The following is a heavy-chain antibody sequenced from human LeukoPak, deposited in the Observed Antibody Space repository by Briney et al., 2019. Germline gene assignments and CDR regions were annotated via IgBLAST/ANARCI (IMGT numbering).Heavy chain of an antibody. CDR2: ISGGGGST. CDR1: GFTFSSYA. V-gene: IGHV3-23*01. Sequence: GGSLRLSRAASGFTFSSYAMTWVRQAPGKGLEWVSGISGGGGSTYYADSVKGRFTISRDNSKNTLYLQMNSLRAEDTAVYYCAKNLAAAAPGYFDYWGQGTLVTVSS. J-gene: IGHJ4*02. CDR3: AKNLAAAAPGYFDY. D-gene: IGHD6-13*01.